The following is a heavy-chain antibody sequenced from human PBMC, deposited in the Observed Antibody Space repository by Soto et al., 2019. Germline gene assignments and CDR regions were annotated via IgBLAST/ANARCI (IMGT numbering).Heavy chain of an antibody. D-gene: IGHD1-26*01. Sequence: SETLSLTCTVSGGSVSSGSYFWSWIRQPPGKGLEWIGYIYYSGSTNYNPSLKSRLTISVDTSKNQFSLKLSSVTAADTAVYYCARHYSGSYPLGFDYWGQGTLVTVSS. CDR2: IYYSGST. V-gene: IGHV4-61*01. CDR3: ARHYSGSYPLGFDY. CDR1: GGSVSSGSYF. J-gene: IGHJ4*02.